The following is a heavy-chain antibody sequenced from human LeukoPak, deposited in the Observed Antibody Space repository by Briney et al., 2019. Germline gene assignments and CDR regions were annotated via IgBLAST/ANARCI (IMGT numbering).Heavy chain of an antibody. CDR3: AKDRGAYCSSTSCYLDY. CDR2: IRYDGSNK. J-gene: IGHJ4*02. CDR1: GFTFSSYG. Sequence: GGSLGLSCAASGFTFSSYGMHWVRQAPGKGLEWVAVIRYDGSNKCYADSVKGRFTISRDNSKNTLYLQMNSLRAEDTAVYYCAKDRGAYCSSTSCYLDYWGQGTLVTVSS. D-gene: IGHD2-2*01. V-gene: IGHV3-30*02.